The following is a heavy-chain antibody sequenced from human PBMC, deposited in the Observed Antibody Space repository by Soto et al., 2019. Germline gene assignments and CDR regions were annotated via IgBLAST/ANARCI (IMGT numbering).Heavy chain of an antibody. CDR3: ARDHGQLWLPFN. CDR1: GFTFSSYA. J-gene: IGHJ4*02. CDR2: ISYDGSNK. Sequence: QVQLVESGGGVVQPGRSLRLSCAASGFTFSSYAMHWLRQAPGKGLEWVAVISYDGSNKYYADSVKGRFTISRDNSKNTLYLQMNSLRAEDTAVYYCARDHGQLWLPFNWGQGTLVTVSS. V-gene: IGHV3-30-3*01. D-gene: IGHD5-18*01.